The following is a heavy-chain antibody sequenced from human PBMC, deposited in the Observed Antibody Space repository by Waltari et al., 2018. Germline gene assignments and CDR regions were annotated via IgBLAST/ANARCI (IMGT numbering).Heavy chain of an antibody. V-gene: IGHV4-34*02. D-gene: IGHD3-16*01. CDR1: GGSFGDYF. J-gene: IGHJ4*02. CDR3: ARGDPSAWGLQYS. CDR2: ITRTGST. Sequence: QVQLQQWGAGLLKPSETLSLTCAFYGGSFGDYFWSWIRQPPGKGLDWIGEITRTGSTSHHPSLESRVTISVDTSKKQFSRKLRSVTAADTAVYYCARGDPSAWGLQYSWGQGTLVTVSS.